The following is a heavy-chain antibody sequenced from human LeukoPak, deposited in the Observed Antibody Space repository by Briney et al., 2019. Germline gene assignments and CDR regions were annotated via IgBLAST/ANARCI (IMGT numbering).Heavy chain of an antibody. V-gene: IGHV4-38-2*01. CDR2: IYHSGST. CDR1: GYSISSGYY. J-gene: IGHJ5*02. D-gene: IGHD2-8*02. CDR3: ARVLGGAWFDP. Sequence: SETLSLTCAVSGYSISSGYYWGWIRQPPGKGLEWIGSIYHSGSTYYNPSLKCRVTISVDTSKNQFSLKLSSVTAADTAVYYCARVLGGAWFDPWGQGTLVTVSS.